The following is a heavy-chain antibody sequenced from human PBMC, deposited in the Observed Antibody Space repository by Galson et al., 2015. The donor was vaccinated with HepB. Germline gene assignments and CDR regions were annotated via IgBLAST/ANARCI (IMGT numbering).Heavy chain of an antibody. CDR2: INTNTGNP. D-gene: IGHD3-10*01. V-gene: IGHV7-4-1*02. CDR3: ARVLLWFGELFQGGSWVVGMDV. CDR1: GYTFTSYA. Sequence: SVKVSCKASGYTFTSYAMNWVRQAPGQGLEWMGWINTNTGNPTYAQGFTGRFVFSLDTSVSTAYLQISSLKAEDTAVYYCARVLLWFGELFQGGSWVVGMDVWGQGTTVTVSS. J-gene: IGHJ6*02.